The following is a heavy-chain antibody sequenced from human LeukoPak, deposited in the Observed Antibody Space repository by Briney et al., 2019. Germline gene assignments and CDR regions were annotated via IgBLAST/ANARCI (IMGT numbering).Heavy chain of an antibody. J-gene: IGHJ4*02. CDR1: GGTFSSYG. CDR3: ARSSDSGSYFDY. Sequence: GASVKVSCKASGGTFSSYGISWVRQAPGQGLEWMGWISAYNGNTNYAQKLQGRVTMTTDTSTSTAYMELRSLRSDDAAVYYCARSSDSGSYFDYWGQGTLVTVSS. D-gene: IGHD1-26*01. V-gene: IGHV1-18*01. CDR2: ISAYNGNT.